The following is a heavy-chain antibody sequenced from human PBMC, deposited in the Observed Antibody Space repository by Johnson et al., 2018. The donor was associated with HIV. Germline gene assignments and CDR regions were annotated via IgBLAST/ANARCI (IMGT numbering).Heavy chain of an antibody. CDR2: IKQDGSEK. CDR1: GFTFSSYW. J-gene: IGHJ3*02. D-gene: IGHD3-16*01. V-gene: IGHV3-7*03. CDR3: AKGLGGAFDI. Sequence: VHLVESGGGLVQPGGSLRLSCAASGFTFSSYWMSWVRQAPGKGREWVANIKQDGSEKYYVDSVKGRFTISRDNSKNTLYLQMNSLRAEGTAVYYCAKGLGGAFDIWGQGTMVTVSS.